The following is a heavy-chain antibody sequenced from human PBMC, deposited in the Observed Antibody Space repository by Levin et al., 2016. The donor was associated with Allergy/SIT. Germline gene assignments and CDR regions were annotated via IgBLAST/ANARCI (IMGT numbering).Heavy chain of an antibody. CDR1: GFTFSSYA. CDR3: ARRSSGLHMGGNNWFDP. D-gene: IGHD6-19*01. J-gene: IGHJ5*02. Sequence: ETLSLTCAASGFTFSSYAISWVRQAPGKGLEWVSAIGVSGVNTYYADSVKGRFTISRDDSKNTLYLQMDSLRVEDTAVYYCARRSSGLHMGGNNWFDPWGQGTLVTVSS. V-gene: IGHV3-23*01. CDR2: IGVSGVNT.